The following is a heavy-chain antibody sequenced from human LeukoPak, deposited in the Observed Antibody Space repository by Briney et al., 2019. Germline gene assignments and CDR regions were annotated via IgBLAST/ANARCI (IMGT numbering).Heavy chain of an antibody. V-gene: IGHV3-23*01. CDR3: AKAGYSSSWYRNFDY. CDR2: ISASGGST. CDR1: GFTFSNYG. D-gene: IGHD6-13*01. J-gene: IGHJ4*02. Sequence: GGSLRLSCAASGFTFSNYGVSWVRQAPGKGLDWVSGISASGGSTYYADSVKGRFTISRDNSKNTLYLQMNSLRAEDTAVYYCAKAGYSSSWYRNFDYWGQGTLVTVSS.